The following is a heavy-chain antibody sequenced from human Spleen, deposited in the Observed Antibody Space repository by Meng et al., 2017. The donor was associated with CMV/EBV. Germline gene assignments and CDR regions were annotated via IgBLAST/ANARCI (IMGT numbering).Heavy chain of an antibody. Sequence: GESLKIFCAASGFTFSSYAMNWVHQAPGKGLEWVSVIYSDDITTYYADSVRGRFTISRDNSKNTLYLHMNSMRADDTAIYYCVKAQKGKCYCPDSWGQGTLVTVSS. CDR2: IYSDDITT. V-gene: IGHV3-23*03. D-gene: IGHD3-10*01. CDR1: GFTFSSYA. CDR3: VKAQKGKCYCPDS. J-gene: IGHJ5*01.